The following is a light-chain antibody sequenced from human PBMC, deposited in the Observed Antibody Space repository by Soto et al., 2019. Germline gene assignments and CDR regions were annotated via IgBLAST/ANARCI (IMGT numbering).Light chain of an antibody. Sequence: DIHMTQSPSSLSPSVGDRVTLTCRASQSISRHLNWYQQKAGRAPRLLIYGASNLQSGVPSRFSGGGSGTEFTLTISSLLPEDFATYYCQQYNSYSLLTFGGGTKVEIK. J-gene: IGKJ4*01. CDR2: GAS. CDR3: QQYNSYSLLT. CDR1: QSISRH. V-gene: IGKV1-39*01.